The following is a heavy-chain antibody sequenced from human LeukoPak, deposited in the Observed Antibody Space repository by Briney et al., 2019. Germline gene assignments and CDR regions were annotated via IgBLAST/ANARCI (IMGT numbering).Heavy chain of an antibody. Sequence: GESLKISCKGSGYRFSSYWIGWVRQRPGKGLEWMGTIYPGDSDTRYSPSFQGQVTISADTSMTAAYLQWSSLKASDTAIYYYARRNRAEGSIDYWGQGTQVTVSS. D-gene: IGHD3-10*01. J-gene: IGHJ4*02. CDR1: GYRFSSYW. V-gene: IGHV5-51*01. CDR2: IYPGDSDT. CDR3: ARRNRAEGSIDY.